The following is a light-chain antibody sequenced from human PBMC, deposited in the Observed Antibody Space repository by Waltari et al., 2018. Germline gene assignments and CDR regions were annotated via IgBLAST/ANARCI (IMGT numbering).Light chain of an antibody. CDR2: QAS. J-gene: IGKJ1*01. CDR1: QSVGRL. Sequence: DFQMTQSPSILSASVGDRVTITCRASQSVGRLLAWYQQKPGSAPKLLIYQASNLESGVSSRFSGAGSGTEFTLTISSLQPDDFATYYCQQYIAYWTFGQGTKVQSK. CDR3: QQYIAYWT. V-gene: IGKV1-5*03.